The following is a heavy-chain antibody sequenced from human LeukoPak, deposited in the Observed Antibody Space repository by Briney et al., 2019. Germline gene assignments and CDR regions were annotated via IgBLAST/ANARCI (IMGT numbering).Heavy chain of an antibody. Sequence: GGSLRLSCAASGFTFSSYGMTWVRQAPGKGLEWVSYISNSSSTIYYADSVKGRYTISRDNAKNSLYLQMNSLRAEDTAVYYCARAGSIRFDYWGQGTLVTVSS. D-gene: IGHD1-26*01. CDR2: ISNSSSTI. V-gene: IGHV3-48*01. J-gene: IGHJ4*02. CDR3: ARAGSIRFDY. CDR1: GFTFSSYG.